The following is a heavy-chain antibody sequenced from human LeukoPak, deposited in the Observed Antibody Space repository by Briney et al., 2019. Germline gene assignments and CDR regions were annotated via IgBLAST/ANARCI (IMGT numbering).Heavy chain of an antibody. Sequence: GGSLRLSCAASGFIFSSYWMNWVRQAPGKGLEWVANIKQEGSEKYYVDSVKGRFTISRDNAKNSLYLQMDSLRAEDTAVYYCAGGSGWLIDYWGQGTLVTVSS. CDR1: GFIFSSYW. J-gene: IGHJ4*02. V-gene: IGHV3-7*01. D-gene: IGHD6-19*01. CDR3: AGGSGWLIDY. CDR2: IKQEGSEK.